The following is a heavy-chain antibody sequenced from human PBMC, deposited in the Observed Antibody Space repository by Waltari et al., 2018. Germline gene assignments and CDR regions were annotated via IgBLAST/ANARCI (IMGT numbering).Heavy chain of an antibody. CDR3: ARDRRLAFDY. CDR2: ISYDGSNK. Sequence: QLQLVESGGGVVQPGRSLRLSCAASGFPFNSYAMHWVRQAPGKGLEWVAVISYDGSNKYYADSVKGRFTISRDNSKNTLYLQMNSLRAEDTAVYYCARDRRLAFDYWGQGTLVTVSS. CDR1: GFPFNSYA. V-gene: IGHV3-30-3*01. D-gene: IGHD2-15*01. J-gene: IGHJ4*02.